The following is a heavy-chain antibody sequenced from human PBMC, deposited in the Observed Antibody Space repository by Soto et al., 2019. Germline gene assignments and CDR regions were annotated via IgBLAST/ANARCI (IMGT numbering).Heavy chain of an antibody. V-gene: IGHV4-34*01. D-gene: IGHD1-7*01. Sequence: QVQLQQWGAGLLKPSETLSLTCAVYGGSFSGYYWSWIRQPPGKGLEWIGEINHSGSTNYNPSLKSRVTISVDTSKTQFSLKLSSVTAADTAVYYCARDRSPREAGTTSSDAFDIWGQGTMVTVSS. CDR2: INHSGST. CDR3: ARDRSPREAGTTSSDAFDI. CDR1: GGSFSGYY. J-gene: IGHJ3*02.